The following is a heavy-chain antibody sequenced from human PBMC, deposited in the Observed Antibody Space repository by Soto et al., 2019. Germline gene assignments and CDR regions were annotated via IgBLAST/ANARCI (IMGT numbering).Heavy chain of an antibody. CDR2: IWYDGSHK. V-gene: IGHV3-33*01. J-gene: IGHJ4*02. Sequence: PLGGSLRLSCAASGFTFSTYGMHWVRQAPGKGLEWVAVIWYDGSHKLYVDSVKGRFTISRDNSKNTLYLQMNSLRVEDTAVYYCVRDPLRGFPYYFDYWGQGTLVTVSS. D-gene: IGHD5-12*01. CDR3: VRDPLRGFPYYFDY. CDR1: GFTFSTYG.